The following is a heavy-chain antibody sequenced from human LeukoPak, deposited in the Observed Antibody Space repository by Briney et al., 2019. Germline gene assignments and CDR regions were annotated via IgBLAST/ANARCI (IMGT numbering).Heavy chain of an antibody. CDR1: GFTFSSYW. CDR3: ARAPGRAAAKP. Sequence: HPGGSLRLSCAATGFTFSSYWMHWVGQAPGKGLVWVSRINSDGSSTSYADSVKGRFTISRDNAKNTLYLQMNSLRAEDTAVYYCARAPGRAAAKPWGQGTLVTVSS. D-gene: IGHD6-13*01. V-gene: IGHV3-74*01. CDR2: INSDGSST. J-gene: IGHJ4*02.